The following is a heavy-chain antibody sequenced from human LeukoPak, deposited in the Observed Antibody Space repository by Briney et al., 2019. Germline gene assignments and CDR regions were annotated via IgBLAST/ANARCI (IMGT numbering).Heavy chain of an antibody. CDR3: ARRYSNTWYYFDY. CDR1: GFTFSSYA. Sequence: PGRSLRLSCAASGFTFSSYAMHRVRQAPGKGLEWVAVISYDGSMKYYADSVKGRFTISRDNSKNTLYLQMNSLRAEDTAVYYCARRYSNTWYYFDYWGQGTLVTVSS. J-gene: IGHJ4*02. V-gene: IGHV3-30-3*01. D-gene: IGHD6-13*01. CDR2: ISYDGSMK.